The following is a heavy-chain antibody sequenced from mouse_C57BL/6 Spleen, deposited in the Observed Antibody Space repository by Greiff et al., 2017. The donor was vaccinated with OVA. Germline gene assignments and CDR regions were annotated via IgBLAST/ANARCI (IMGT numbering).Heavy chain of an antibody. J-gene: IGHJ2*01. CDR3: ARSPSYYYGSSLYYFDY. CDR2: IRNKANGYTT. Sequence: DVKLVESGGGLVQPGGSLSLSCAASGFTFTDYYMSWVRQPPGKALEWLGFIRNKANGYTTEYSASVKGRFTISRDNSQSILYLQMNALRAEDSATYYCARSPSYYYGSSLYYFDYWGQGTTLTVSS. V-gene: IGHV7-3*01. D-gene: IGHD1-1*01. CDR1: GFTFTDYY.